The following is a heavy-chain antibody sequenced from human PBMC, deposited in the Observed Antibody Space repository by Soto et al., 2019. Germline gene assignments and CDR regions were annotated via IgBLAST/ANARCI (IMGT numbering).Heavy chain of an antibody. D-gene: IGHD2-21*01. J-gene: IGHJ4*02. CDR2: ISDDGSNT. CDR1: GFTFSRHT. Sequence: PGGSLRLSCAASGFTFSRHTMHWVRQAPGKGLEWVAAISDDGSNTYYADSVKGRFTISRDNAKNSLYLQMNSLRAEDTALYYCTADLPTPIPQVDHWGQGTLVTVSS. V-gene: IGHV3-30-3*01. CDR3: TADLPTPIPQVDH.